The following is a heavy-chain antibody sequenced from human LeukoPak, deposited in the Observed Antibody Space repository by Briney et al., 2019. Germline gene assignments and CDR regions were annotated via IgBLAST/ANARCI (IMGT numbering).Heavy chain of an antibody. J-gene: IGHJ4*02. CDR2: IYSTGST. D-gene: IGHD6-13*01. V-gene: IGHV4-4*07. Sequence: SETLSLTCTVSGGSISSYYWSWIRQPAGKGLEWIGRIYSTGSTNYNTSLKSRVTMSVDTSKNQFSLRLRSVTAADTAVYYCARQIASAGTAGFDFWGQGALVTVSS. CDR3: ARQIASAGTAGFDF. CDR1: GGSISSYY.